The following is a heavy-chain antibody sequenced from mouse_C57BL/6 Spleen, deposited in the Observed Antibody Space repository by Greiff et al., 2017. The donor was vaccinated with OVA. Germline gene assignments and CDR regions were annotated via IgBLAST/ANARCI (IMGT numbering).Heavy chain of an antibody. V-gene: IGHV7-3*01. CDR1: GFTFTDYY. CDR2: ISNKANGYTT. J-gene: IGHJ2*01. Sequence: EVMLVESGGGLVQPGGSLSLSCAASGFTFTDYYMSWVRQPPGKALEWLGFISNKANGYTTEYSAYVKGRFTISRDNSQSILYHQINALRADVSATYYCSRNWDVYYWGQGTTLTVSS. D-gene: IGHD4-1*01. CDR3: SRNWDVYY.